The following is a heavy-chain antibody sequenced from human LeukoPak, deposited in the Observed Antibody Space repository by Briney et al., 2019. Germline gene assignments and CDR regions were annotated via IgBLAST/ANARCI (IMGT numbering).Heavy chain of an antibody. D-gene: IGHD4/OR15-4a*01. CDR2: IYYSGST. Sequence: PSETLSLTCTVSGGSISSYYWSWIRQPPGKGLEWTGYIYYSGSTNYNPSLKSRVTISVDTSKNQFSLKLSSVTAADTAVYYCARDMGRADYGNDAFDIWGQGTMVTVSS. CDR1: GGSISSYY. CDR3: ARDMGRADYGNDAFDI. V-gene: IGHV4-59*01. J-gene: IGHJ3*02.